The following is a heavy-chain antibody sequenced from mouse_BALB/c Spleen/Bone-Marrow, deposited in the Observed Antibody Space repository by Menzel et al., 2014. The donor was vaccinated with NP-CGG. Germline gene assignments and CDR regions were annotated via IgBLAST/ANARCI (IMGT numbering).Heavy chain of an antibody. CDR1: GYSFTGYT. J-gene: IGHJ4*01. CDR2: INPYNGGT. D-gene: IGHD1-1*01. Sequence: VQLQQSGPELVKPGASMKISCKASGYSFTGYTMNWVKQSHGKNLEWIGFINPYNGGTSYNQKFKGKATLTVDKSSSTAYMELLSLTSEDSAVYYCARGYGSSYGYAMDYWGQGTSVTVSS. V-gene: IGHV1-18*01. CDR3: ARGYGSSYGYAMDY.